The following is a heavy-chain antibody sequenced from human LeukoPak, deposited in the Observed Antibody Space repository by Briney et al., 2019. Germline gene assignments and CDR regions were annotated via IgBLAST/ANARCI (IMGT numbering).Heavy chain of an antibody. Sequence: GRSLRLSCAASGFTVSSNYMSWVRQAPGKGLEWVSVIYSGGSTYYADSVKGRFTISRDNSKNTLYLQMNSLRAEDTAVYYCARDKPVLVGAHPRDYWGQGTLVTVSS. CDR1: GFTVSSNY. CDR2: IYSGGST. J-gene: IGHJ4*02. D-gene: IGHD1-26*01. CDR3: ARDKPVLVGAHPRDY. V-gene: IGHV3-66*01.